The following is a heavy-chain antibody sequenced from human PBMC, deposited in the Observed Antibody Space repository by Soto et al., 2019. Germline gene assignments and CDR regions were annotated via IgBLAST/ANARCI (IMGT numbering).Heavy chain of an antibody. CDR2: ISAYNGNT. Sequence: VASVKVSCKASGYTLTSYGISWVRQAPGQGLEWMGWISAYNGNTNYAQKLQGRVTMTTDTSTSTAYMELRSLRSDDTAVYYCARDFYYYDSSGYKPRCFDIWGQGTMVTVSS. V-gene: IGHV1-18*01. J-gene: IGHJ3*02. CDR1: GYTLTSYG. CDR3: ARDFYYYDSSGYKPRCFDI. D-gene: IGHD3-22*01.